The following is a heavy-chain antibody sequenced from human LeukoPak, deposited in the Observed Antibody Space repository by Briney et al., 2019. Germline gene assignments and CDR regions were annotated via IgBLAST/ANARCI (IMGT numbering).Heavy chain of an antibody. CDR3: ARHTYGDYVSNNWFDP. CDR2: IYPGDSDT. V-gene: IGHV5-51*01. D-gene: IGHD4-17*01. J-gene: IGHJ5*02. CDR1: GYSFTSYW. Sequence: GESLKISCKGSGYSFTSYWIGWVRQMPGNGLEWMGIIYPGDSDTRYSPSFQGQVTISADKSISTAYLQWSSLKASDTAMYYCARHTYGDYVSNNWFDPWGQGTLVTVSS.